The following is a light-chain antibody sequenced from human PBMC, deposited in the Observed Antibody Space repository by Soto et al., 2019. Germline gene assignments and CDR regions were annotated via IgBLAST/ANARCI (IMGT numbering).Light chain of an antibody. CDR2: DDD. V-gene: IGLV3-21*02. J-gene: IGLJ1*01. Sequence: ELTQPPSVSVAPGQTARVTCGGNNIGSKNVQWYQQKPGQAPVLVVYDDDRRPSGIPERFSGSNSGNTATLTISRVEAGDEADYYCQVWDSSSDHPLVFGTGTKVTVL. CDR1: NIGSKN. CDR3: QVWDSSSDHPLV.